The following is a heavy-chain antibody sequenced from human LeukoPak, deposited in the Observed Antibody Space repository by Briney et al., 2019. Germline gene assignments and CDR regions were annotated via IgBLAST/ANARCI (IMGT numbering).Heavy chain of an antibody. D-gene: IGHD2-15*01. CDR3: ARGRASDDSPDY. CDR1: GGSISSYY. J-gene: IGHJ4*02. Sequence: SETLSLTCIVSGGSISSYYWSWIRQPPGKGLEWIGYIYYTGSTNYIPSLKSRVTISVDTSKNQFSLKLNSVTAADTAVYYCARGRASDDSPDYWGQGTLVTVSS. V-gene: IGHV4-59*01. CDR2: IYYTGST.